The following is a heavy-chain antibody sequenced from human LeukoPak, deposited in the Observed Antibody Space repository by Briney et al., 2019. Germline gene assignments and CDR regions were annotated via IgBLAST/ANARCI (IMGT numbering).Heavy chain of an antibody. Sequence: GSLRFSCAASGFTFSSYWMSWVRQAPGKGLEWVANIKEDESEKYYRDSVKGRFTISRDNAKNSLYLQMNSLRAEDTAVYYCAKIVGATGSAFDIWGQGTMVTVSS. J-gene: IGHJ3*02. CDR3: AKIVGATGSAFDI. V-gene: IGHV3-7*01. D-gene: IGHD1-26*01. CDR2: IKEDESEK. CDR1: GFTFSSYW.